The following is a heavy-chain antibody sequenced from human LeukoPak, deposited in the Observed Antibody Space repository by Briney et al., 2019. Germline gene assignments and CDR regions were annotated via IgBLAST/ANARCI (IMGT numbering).Heavy chain of an antibody. CDR1: GFSLSTSGMR. CDR3: ARTRYSSGKQDFDY. J-gene: IGHJ4*02. V-gene: IGHV2-70*04. CDR2: IDWDDDK. D-gene: IGHD6-19*01. Sequence: SGPALVKPTQTLTLTCTLSGFSLSTSGMRVNWIRQPPGKALEWLARIDWDDDKFYSTSLKTRLTISKDTSKNQVVLTMTNMDPVDTATYYCARTRYSSGKQDFDYWGQGTLVTVSS.